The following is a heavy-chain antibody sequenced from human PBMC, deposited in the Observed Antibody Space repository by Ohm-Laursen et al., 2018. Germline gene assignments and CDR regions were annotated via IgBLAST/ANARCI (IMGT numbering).Heavy chain of an antibody. CDR3: ARGTRGGSYYDWYFDL. CDR2: IYKSGST. CDR1: GGSISSYY. V-gene: IGHV4-59*07. Sequence: SDTLSLTCTVSGGSISSYYWSWTRQSPGKGLEWIGYIYKSGSTNYNPSLKSRVTMSVDTSKNQFSLKLSSVTAADTAVYYCARGTRGGSYYDWYFDLWGRGTLVTVSS. J-gene: IGHJ2*01. D-gene: IGHD1-26*01.